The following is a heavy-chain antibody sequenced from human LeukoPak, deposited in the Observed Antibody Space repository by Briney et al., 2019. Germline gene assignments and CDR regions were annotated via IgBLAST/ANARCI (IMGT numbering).Heavy chain of an antibody. D-gene: IGHD3-10*01. CDR1: GFTFRSYE. Sequence: GGSLRLSCEDSGFTFRSYEMNWVRQAPGKGLEWVSYISSSGSTIYYADSVKGRFTISRDNAKNSLYLQMNSLRAEDTAVYYCAREGILWFGELTKGEFDYWGQGTLVTVSS. CDR3: AREGILWFGELTKGEFDY. V-gene: IGHV3-48*03. CDR2: ISSSGSTI. J-gene: IGHJ4*02.